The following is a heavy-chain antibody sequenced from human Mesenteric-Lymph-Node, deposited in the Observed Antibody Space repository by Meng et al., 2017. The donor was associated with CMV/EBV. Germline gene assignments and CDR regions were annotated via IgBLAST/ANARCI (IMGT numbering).Heavy chain of an antibody. CDR1: GYSFPPFW. J-gene: IGHJ4*02. Sequence: CKASGYSFPPFWIAWVRQMPGQGLEWMGIIYPSDSDTRLSPSFQGQVTISVDKSINTAYVQWSSLKASDTAMYYCARHRRELGSDYWGQGTLVTVSS. V-gene: IGHV5-51*01. CDR3: ARHRRELGSDY. CDR2: IYPSDSDT. D-gene: IGHD7-27*01.